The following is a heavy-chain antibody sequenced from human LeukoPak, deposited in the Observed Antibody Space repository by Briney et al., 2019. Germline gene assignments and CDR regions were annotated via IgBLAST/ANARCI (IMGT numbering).Heavy chain of an antibody. Sequence: PSETLSLTCTVSGGSISSGDYYWSWIRQPPGKGLEWIGYIYYSGSTYYNPSLKSRVTISVDTSKNQFSLKLSSVTGADTALHFCASSHIVVVPALFQPWARAPWSPSPQ. CDR2: IYYSGST. CDR1: GGSISSGDYY. D-gene: IGHD2-2*01. V-gene: IGHV4-30-4*08. J-gene: IGHJ1*01. CDR3: ASSHIVVVPALFQP.